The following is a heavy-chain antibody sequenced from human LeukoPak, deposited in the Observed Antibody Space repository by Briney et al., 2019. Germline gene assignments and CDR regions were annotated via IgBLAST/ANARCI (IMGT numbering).Heavy chain of an antibody. J-gene: IGHJ4*02. V-gene: IGHV3-66*04. Sequence: PGLCLRLSCASSRFTVSNNYKRWVRQAPGKGRVCVSSIYSGCSTYYTDSVKGRFTISRDNSKNTLYLQMNRLRVEDTAGYFCWKRSEYGDNWSYLHYWGQGTLVTVSS. CDR2: IYSGCST. CDR3: WKRSEYGDNWSYLHY. D-gene: IGHD4-23*01. CDR1: RFTVSNNY.